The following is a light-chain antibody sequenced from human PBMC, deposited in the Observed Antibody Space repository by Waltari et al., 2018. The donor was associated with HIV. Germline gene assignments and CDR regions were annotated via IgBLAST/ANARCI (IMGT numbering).Light chain of an antibody. Sequence: DIVMTQSPDSLAVSLGDRATFNCASSQSVLYSSNNKNYLGWYQVRPGQPPRCLISGASTRESGVPDRFIGSGSGTNFTLTITGLQAEDVATYYCHQYFSSPLTFGGGTTVEI. J-gene: IGKJ4*01. CDR1: QSVLYSSNNKNY. CDR2: GAS. CDR3: HQYFSSPLT. V-gene: IGKV4-1*01.